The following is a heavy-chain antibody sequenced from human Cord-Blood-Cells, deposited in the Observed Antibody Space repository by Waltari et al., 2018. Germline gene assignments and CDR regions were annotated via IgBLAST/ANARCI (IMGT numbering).Heavy chain of an antibody. D-gene: IGHD3-10*01. CDR2: IRSKANSYAT. V-gene: IGHV3-73*02. J-gene: IGHJ4*02. CDR1: GFTFSGSA. CDR3: TTPGSFDY. Sequence: EVQLVESGGGLVQPGGSLKLSCAASGFTFSGSAMHWVRQASGKGLEWVGRIRSKANSYATAYAASVKGRFTISRDDSKNTWYLQMNSLKTEDTAVYYCTTPGSFDYWGQGTMVTVSS.